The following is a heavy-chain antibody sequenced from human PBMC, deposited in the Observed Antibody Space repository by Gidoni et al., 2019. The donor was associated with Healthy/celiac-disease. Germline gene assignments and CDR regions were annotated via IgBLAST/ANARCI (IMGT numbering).Heavy chain of an antibody. CDR3: AKDRPYDSSGYYPLGAFDI. D-gene: IGHD3-22*01. CDR2: ISYDGSNK. V-gene: IGHV3-30*18. CDR1: GFPFSSYG. Sequence: QVQLVESGGGVVQPGRSLRLTCAAHGFPFSSYGMHWVRQAPGKGLEWVAVISYDGSNKYYADSVKGRFTISRDNSKNTLYLQMNSLRAEDTAVYYCAKDRPYDSSGYYPLGAFDIWGQGTMVTVSS. J-gene: IGHJ3*02.